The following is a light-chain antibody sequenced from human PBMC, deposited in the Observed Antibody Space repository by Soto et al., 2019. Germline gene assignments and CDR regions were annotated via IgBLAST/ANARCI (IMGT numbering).Light chain of an antibody. CDR3: QQYDKWPTWT. J-gene: IGKJ1*01. CDR2: GAS. Sequence: EIVMTQSPATLSVSPWERATLSCRASQSVSSYLAWYQQKPGQAPRLLIYGASTRAPSIPARFSGSGSGTDFTLTISSLQSEDFAVYYCQQYDKWPTWTFGQGTKVDIK. V-gene: IGKV3-15*01. CDR1: QSVSSY.